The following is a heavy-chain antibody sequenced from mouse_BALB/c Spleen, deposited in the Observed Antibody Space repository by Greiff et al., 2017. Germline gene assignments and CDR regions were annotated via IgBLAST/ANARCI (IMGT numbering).Heavy chain of an antibody. Sequence: EVQLQESGPGLVKPSQSLSLTCTVTGYSITSDYAWNWIRQFPGNKLEWMGYISYSGSTSYNPSLKSRISITRDTSKNQFFLQLNSVTTEDTATYYCARSLYGNPFAYWGQGTLVTVSA. D-gene: IGHD2-1*01. CDR2: ISYSGST. CDR1: GYSITSDYA. V-gene: IGHV3-2*02. J-gene: IGHJ3*01. CDR3: ARSLYGNPFAY.